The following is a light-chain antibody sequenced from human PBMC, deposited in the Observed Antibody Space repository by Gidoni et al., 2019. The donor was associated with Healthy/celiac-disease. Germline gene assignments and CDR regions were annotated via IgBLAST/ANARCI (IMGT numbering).Light chain of an antibody. V-gene: IGLV4-60*03. J-gene: IGLJ1*01. CDR1: SGHRGSI. CDR3: EMWDGITHV. Sequence: QPVLTQSSSASASLGSSVKLTCTLNSGHRGSIITWHQQQPGKAPRYLMKVEGRGDYNKGSGVPDRFSCSSSGADRSLTISNLQSEDEADYYGEMWDGITHVFGSGTKVTVL. CDR2: VEGRGDY.